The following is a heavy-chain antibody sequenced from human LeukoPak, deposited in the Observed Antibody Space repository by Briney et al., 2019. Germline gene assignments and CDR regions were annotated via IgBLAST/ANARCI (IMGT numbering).Heavy chain of an antibody. Sequence: SETLSLTCTVSGGSISSSSYYWGWIRRPPGKGLEWIGSIYYSGSTYYNPSLKSRVTISVDTSKNQFSLKLSSVTAADTAVYYCARGINGYCSSTSCYMLRDFNWFDPWGQGTLVTVSS. CDR3: ARGINGYCSSTSCYMLRDFNWFDP. CDR1: GGSISSSSYY. V-gene: IGHV4-39*07. CDR2: IYYSGST. J-gene: IGHJ5*02. D-gene: IGHD2-2*02.